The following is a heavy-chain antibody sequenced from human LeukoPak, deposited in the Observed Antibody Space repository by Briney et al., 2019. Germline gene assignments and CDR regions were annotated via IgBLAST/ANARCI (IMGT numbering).Heavy chain of an antibody. CDR2: ITSSSSTT. CDR3: ARNYDSSGYYPDY. Sequence: GGSLRLSCAASGFTFSRYSMIWVRQAPGKGLEWGSYITSSSSTTYYADSVKGRFTISRDNAKTSLYLQMNSLRVEDTAVYYCARNYDSSGYYPDYWGQGTLVTVSS. CDR1: GFTFSRYS. J-gene: IGHJ4*02. V-gene: IGHV3-48*01. D-gene: IGHD3-22*01.